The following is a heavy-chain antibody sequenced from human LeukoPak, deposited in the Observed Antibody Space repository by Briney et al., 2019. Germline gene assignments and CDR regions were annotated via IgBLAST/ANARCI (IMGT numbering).Heavy chain of an antibody. CDR2: ISYDGGNK. CDR1: GFTFSSYA. J-gene: IGHJ4*02. CDR3: ARGQGRDGYNWFDY. Sequence: GGSLRLSCAASGFTFSSYAMHWVRQAPGKGLEWVAVISYDGGNKYYADSVKGRFTISRDNSKNTLYQQMNSLRAEDTAVYYCARGQGRDGYNWFDYWGQGTLVTVSS. V-gene: IGHV3-30-3*01. D-gene: IGHD5-24*01.